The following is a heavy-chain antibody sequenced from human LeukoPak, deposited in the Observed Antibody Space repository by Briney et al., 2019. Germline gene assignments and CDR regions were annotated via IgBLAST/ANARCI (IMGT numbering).Heavy chain of an antibody. D-gene: IGHD3-10*01. CDR1: GFTFSSYG. V-gene: IGHV3-30*18. CDR3: AKVRQYYYGSGSYTLDV. J-gene: IGHJ6*02. CDR2: ISYDGSNK. Sequence: PGGSLRLSCAASGFTFSSYGMPWVRQAPGKGLEWVAVISYDGSNKYYADSVKGRFTISRDNSKNTLYLQMNSLRAEDTAVYYCAKVRQYYYGSGSYTLDVWGQGTTVTVSS.